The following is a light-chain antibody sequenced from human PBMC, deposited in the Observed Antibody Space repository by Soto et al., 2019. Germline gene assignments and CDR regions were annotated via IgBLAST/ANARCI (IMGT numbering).Light chain of an antibody. V-gene: IGKV1-5*01. J-gene: IGKJ1*01. CDR3: QQYHRYST. Sequence: DIQLNPSPSTLSASVGDRVTITCRASQSISAWLAWYQQKPGKAPNLLIYDVSTLDSGVPSRFSGSASGTEFTLTISSLESDDFATYYCQQYHRYSTFGQGTKVDI. CDR2: DVS. CDR1: QSISAW.